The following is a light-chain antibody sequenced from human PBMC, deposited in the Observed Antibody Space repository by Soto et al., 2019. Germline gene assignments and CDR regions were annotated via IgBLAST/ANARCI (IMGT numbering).Light chain of an antibody. CDR2: EVS. J-gene: IGLJ2*01. CDR1: SSDVGGYNL. Sequence: QSVLTQPASVSGSPGQSITISCTGTSSDVGGYNLVSWYQQHPGKAPKLMIYEVSRRTSGVSNRFSGSKSGNTASLTISGLQAEDEAAYYCSSYAGGSTLVFGGGTKVTVL. CDR3: SSYAGGSTLV. V-gene: IGLV2-23*02.